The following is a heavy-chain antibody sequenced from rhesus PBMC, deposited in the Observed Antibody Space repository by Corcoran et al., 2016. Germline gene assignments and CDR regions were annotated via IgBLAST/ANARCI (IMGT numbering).Heavy chain of an antibody. D-gene: IGHD6-25*01. Sequence: QVQLQESGPGLVKPSETLPLTCAVSGASISSNYWPWFRQPPGTCLEWIGYISGGSGSTTYNPSLMSRVTISKDTSKNQFSLKLNSVTAADTAVYYCAREAAGTRSDRFDVWGAGVLVSVSS. V-gene: IGHV4-147*01. CDR3: AREAAGTRSDRFDV. J-gene: IGHJ5-1*01. CDR2: ISGGSGST. CDR1: GASISSNY.